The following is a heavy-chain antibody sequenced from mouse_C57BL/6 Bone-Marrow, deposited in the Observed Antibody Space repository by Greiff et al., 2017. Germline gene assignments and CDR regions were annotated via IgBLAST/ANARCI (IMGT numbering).Heavy chain of an antibody. Sequence: EVMLVESGGGLVKPGGSLKLSCAASGFTFSDYGMHWVRQAPEKELEWVAYISSGSSTIYYADTVKGRFTISRDNAKNTLFLQMTSLRSEDTAMYYCARPLYFDVWGTGTTVTVSS. CDR3: ARPLYFDV. D-gene: IGHD6-1*01. V-gene: IGHV5-17*01. CDR2: ISSGSSTI. J-gene: IGHJ1*03. CDR1: GFTFSDYG.